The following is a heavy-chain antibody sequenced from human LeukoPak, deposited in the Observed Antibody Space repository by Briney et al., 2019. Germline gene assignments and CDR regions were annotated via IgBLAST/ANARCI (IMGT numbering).Heavy chain of an antibody. CDR2: IIPIFGTA. Sequence: SVKVSCKASGYTFTGYYMHWVRQAPGQGLEWMGGIIPIFGTANYAQKFQGRVTITADESTSTAYMELSSLRSEDTAVYYCARAYHDYYDSSGPDAEAVDYWGQGTLVTVSS. CDR3: ARAYHDYYDSSGPDAEAVDY. D-gene: IGHD3-22*01. J-gene: IGHJ4*02. V-gene: IGHV1-69*13. CDR1: GYTFTGYY.